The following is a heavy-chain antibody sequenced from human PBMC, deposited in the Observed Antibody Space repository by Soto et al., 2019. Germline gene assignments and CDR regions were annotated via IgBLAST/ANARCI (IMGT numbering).Heavy chain of an antibody. Sequence: GASVKVSCKASGYTFTSFALHWVRQAPGQGLEWMGWINTAKGTRQYSQRFQSRVTITKDTSASTLYLELSSLTSEDTAVYYCARDGGYCDYADYQYYGMDVWGQGTTVVGSS. J-gene: IGHJ6*02. V-gene: IGHV1-3*04. D-gene: IGHD4-17*01. CDR1: GYTFTSFA. CDR3: ARDGGYCDYADYQYYGMDV. CDR2: INTAKGTR.